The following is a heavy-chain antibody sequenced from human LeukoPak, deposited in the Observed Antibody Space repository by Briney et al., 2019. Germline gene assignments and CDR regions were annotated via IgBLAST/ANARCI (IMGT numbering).Heavy chain of an antibody. CDR2: ISGSGGST. V-gene: IGHV3-23*01. J-gene: IGHJ4*02. CDR1: GFPFSSYG. D-gene: IGHD3-16*01. Sequence: GGSLRLSCAASGFPFSSYGMSWVRQAPGRGLEWVSAISGSGGSTYYADSVKGRFTISRDNSKNTLYLQINSLRAEDTAVYFCAKDRLGGPYFFHNWGQGTLVTVSS. CDR3: AKDRLGGPYFFHN.